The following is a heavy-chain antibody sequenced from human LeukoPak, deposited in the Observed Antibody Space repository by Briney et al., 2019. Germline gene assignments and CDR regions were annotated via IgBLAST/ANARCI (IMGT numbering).Heavy chain of an antibody. CDR1: GFTFNNYW. V-gene: IGHV3-7*01. D-gene: IGHD3-22*01. J-gene: IGHJ6*02. CDR2: IKHDEIEK. Sequence: PGGSLRLSCAASGFTFNNYWMSWVRQAPGKGLEWVANIKHDEIEKYYVDSVKGRFTISRDNAKNSLYLQMSSLRAEDTAVYYCARNKPYYYDSSGPPGLAYYYYGMDVWGQGTTVTVSS. CDR3: ARNKPYYYDSSGPPGLAYYYYGMDV.